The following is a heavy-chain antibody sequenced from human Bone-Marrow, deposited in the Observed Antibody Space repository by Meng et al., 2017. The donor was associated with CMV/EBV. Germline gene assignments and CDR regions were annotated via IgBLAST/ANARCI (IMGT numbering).Heavy chain of an antibody. V-gene: IGHV3-48*03. CDR1: GFTFSSYE. D-gene: IGHD6-13*01. Sequence: GESLKISCAASGFTFSSYEMNWVRQDPGKGLEWVSYISSSGSTIYYADSVKGRFTISRDNAKNSLYLQMNSLRAEDTAVYYCARKFGRFRSSWHRGMDVWGQGTTVTVSS. CDR2: ISSSGSTI. CDR3: ARKFGRFRSSWHRGMDV. J-gene: IGHJ6*02.